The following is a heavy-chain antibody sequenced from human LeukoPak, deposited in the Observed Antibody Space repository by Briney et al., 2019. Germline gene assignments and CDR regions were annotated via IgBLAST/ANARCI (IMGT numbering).Heavy chain of an antibody. D-gene: IGHD2-21*01. J-gene: IGHJ4*02. V-gene: IGHV4-59*01. CDR1: GGSISTYY. CDR2: IYYGGGT. Sequence: SGTLSLTCTVSGGSISTYYWNWIRQPPGKGLEWIGFIYYGGGTYYNSSLEGRVTISVDTSKNQFSLKLSSVTAADTAVYYCARDLVSNGFDFWGQGTLVTVSS. CDR3: ARDLVSNGFDF.